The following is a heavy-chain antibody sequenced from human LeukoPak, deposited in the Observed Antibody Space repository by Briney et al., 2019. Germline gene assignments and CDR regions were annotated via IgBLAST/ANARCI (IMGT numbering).Heavy chain of an antibody. CDR2: ISHDGSNQ. Sequence: GGSLRLSCAASGFSFSDYRIGWVRQAPGKGLEWVAVISHDGSNQYYADSVKGRFTISRDNSRNTVFLQMNSLRAEDTAVYYCASPGIDTNWFDPWGQGTLVAVSS. D-gene: IGHD3-10*01. CDR1: GFSFSDYR. CDR3: ASPGIDTNWFDP. V-gene: IGHV3-30*03. J-gene: IGHJ5*02.